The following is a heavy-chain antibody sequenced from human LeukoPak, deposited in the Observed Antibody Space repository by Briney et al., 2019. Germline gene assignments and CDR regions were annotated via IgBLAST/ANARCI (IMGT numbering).Heavy chain of an antibody. CDR1: GGSISSGGYY. Sequence: SQTLSLTCTVSGGSISSGGYYWSWIRQPPGKGLEWIGEINHSGSTNYNPSLKSRVTISVDTSKNQFSLKLSSVTAADTAVYYCARDGLWFGELPSAMDYWGQGTLVTVSS. V-gene: IGHV4-30-2*01. CDR3: ARDGLWFGELPSAMDY. D-gene: IGHD3-10*01. J-gene: IGHJ4*02. CDR2: INHSGST.